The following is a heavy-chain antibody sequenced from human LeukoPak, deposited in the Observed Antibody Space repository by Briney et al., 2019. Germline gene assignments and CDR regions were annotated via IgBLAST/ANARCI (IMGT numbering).Heavy chain of an antibody. D-gene: IGHD3-3*01. CDR1: GFTFSSYA. CDR2: ISGSGGST. CDR3: AKDQYDFWSGYYTTYFDY. Sequence: GGSLRLSCAASGFTFSSYAMSWVRQAPGKGLEWVSAISGSGGSTYYADSVKGRFTISRDKSKNTLYLQMNSLRAEDTAVYYCAKDQYDFWSGYYTTYFDYWGQGTRVTVSS. J-gene: IGHJ4*02. V-gene: IGHV3-23*01.